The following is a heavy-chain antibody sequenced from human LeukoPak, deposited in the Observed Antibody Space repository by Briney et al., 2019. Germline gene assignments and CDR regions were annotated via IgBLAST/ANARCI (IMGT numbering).Heavy chain of an antibody. V-gene: IGHV5-51*01. J-gene: IGHJ4*02. D-gene: IGHD2-21*02. Sequence: GESLEISFKGSGYSFTSYWIGWVRQMPGKGLEWMGIIYPGDSDTRYSPSFQGQVTISADKSISTAYLQWSSLKASDTAMYYCASGYCGGDCSYYFDYWGQGTLVTISS. CDR3: ASGYCGGDCSYYFDY. CDR1: GYSFTSYW. CDR2: IYPGDSDT.